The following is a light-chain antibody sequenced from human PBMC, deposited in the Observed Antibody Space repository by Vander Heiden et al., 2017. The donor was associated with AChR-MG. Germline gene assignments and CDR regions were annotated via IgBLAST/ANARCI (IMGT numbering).Light chain of an antibody. CDR2: DAS. V-gene: IGKV1-33*01. CDR3: QQYYNLPRT. J-gene: IGKJ5*01. Sequence: PSSLSASVGDRVTITCQASQDISNYLNWYQQKPGKAPKLLIYDASNLETGVPSRFSGSGSGTDFTFTISSLQPEDIATYYCQQYYNLPRTFGQGTRLEIK. CDR1: QDISNY.